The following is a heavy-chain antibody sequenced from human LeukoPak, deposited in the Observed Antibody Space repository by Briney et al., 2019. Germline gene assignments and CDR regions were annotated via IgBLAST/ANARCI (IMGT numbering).Heavy chain of an antibody. CDR2: IKQDGSEK. CDR1: GFTFSSYW. Sequence: GGSLRLSCAASGFTFSSYWMSWVRQAPGKGLEWGANIKQDGSEKYYVDSVKGRFTISRDNAKNSLYLQMNSLRAEDTAVYYCARDRGRDYGDYGIFDYWGQGTLVTVSS. CDR3: ARDRGRDYGDYGIFDY. J-gene: IGHJ4*02. D-gene: IGHD4-17*01. V-gene: IGHV3-7*01.